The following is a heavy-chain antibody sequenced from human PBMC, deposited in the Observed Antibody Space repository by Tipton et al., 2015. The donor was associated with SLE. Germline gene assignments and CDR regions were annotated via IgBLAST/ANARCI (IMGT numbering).Heavy chain of an antibody. CDR2: PNSDGTDT. CDR3: ARITCSGGSLCDAFDM. J-gene: IGHJ3*02. CDR1: GFRFSGYW. Sequence: SLRLSCVASGFRFSGYWMHWVRQAPGKGVVWVSRPNSDGTDTSHADFVKGRFTISRDNSKNTLYLQMNGLRAEDTAVYYCARITCSGGSLCDAFDMWGQGTMVTVSS. D-gene: IGHD6-25*01. V-gene: IGHV3-74*01.